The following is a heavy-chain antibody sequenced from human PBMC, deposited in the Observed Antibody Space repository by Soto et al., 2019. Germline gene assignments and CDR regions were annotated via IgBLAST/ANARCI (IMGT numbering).Heavy chain of an antibody. Sequence: GGSLRLSCAASGFTFSNYGMHWVRQAPGKGLEWVTVISYDGSNKYYTDSVKGRSTISRDNSKNTLDLQMNSLRTEDTAVYYCARGGSYYEDVIHGAFDIWGQGTMVTVSS. CDR3: ARGGSYYEDVIHGAFDI. V-gene: IGHV3-30*03. J-gene: IGHJ3*02. CDR1: GFTFSNYG. CDR2: ISYDGSNK. D-gene: IGHD1-26*01.